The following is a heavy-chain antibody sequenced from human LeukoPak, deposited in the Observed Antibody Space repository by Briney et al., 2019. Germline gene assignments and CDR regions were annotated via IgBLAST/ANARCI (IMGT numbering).Heavy chain of an antibody. CDR2: ISSSSSYI. D-gene: IGHD3-22*01. V-gene: IGHV3-21*01. J-gene: IGHJ3*02. CDR3: VREEVPKYYDSSGASDI. Sequence: PGGSLRLSCAASGFTFSSYSMNWVRQAPGKGLEWVSSISSSSSYIYYADSVKGRFTISRDNAKNSLYLQMNSLRAEDTAVYYCVREEVPKYYDSSGASDIWGQGTMVTVSS. CDR1: GFTFSSYS.